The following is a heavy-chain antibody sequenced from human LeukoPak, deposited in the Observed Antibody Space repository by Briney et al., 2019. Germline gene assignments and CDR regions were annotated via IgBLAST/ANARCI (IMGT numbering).Heavy chain of an antibody. CDR2: ISSSSSTI. CDR1: GFTFSSYS. Sequence: GGSLRLSCAASGFTFSSYSMNWVRQAPGKGLEWVSYISSSSSTIYYADSVKGRFTISRGNAKNSLYLQMNSLRAEDTAVYYCARAGVAAAMDVWGQGTTVTVSS. CDR3: ARAGVAAAMDV. V-gene: IGHV3-48*04. D-gene: IGHD6-13*01. J-gene: IGHJ6*02.